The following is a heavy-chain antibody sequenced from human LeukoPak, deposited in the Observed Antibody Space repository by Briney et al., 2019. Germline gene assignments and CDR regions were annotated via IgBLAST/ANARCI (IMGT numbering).Heavy chain of an antibody. CDR3: ARRYSSGWYYFDY. J-gene: IGHJ4*02. Sequence: SETLSLTCTVSGGSISSSSYYWGWIRQPPGKGLEWIGSIYYSGSTYYNPSLKSRVTISVDTSKNQFSLKLSSVTAADTAVYYCARRYSSGWYYFDYWGQGTLVTVYS. CDR2: IYYSGST. CDR1: GGSISSSSYY. D-gene: IGHD6-19*01. V-gene: IGHV4-39*01.